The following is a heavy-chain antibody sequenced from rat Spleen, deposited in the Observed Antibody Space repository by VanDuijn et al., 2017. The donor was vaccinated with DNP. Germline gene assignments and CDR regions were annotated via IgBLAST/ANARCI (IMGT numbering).Heavy chain of an antibody. CDR3: ARWPGYNPPYAMDA. D-gene: IGHD1-4*01. CDR2: INSADNT. Sequence: EVQLQESGPGLVKPSQSLSFTCSVTGYSITSSYRWNWIRKFPGNKMEWMGSINSADNTNYNPSLKSRISITRNTSKNQFFLQVNSVNTEDTATYYCARWPGYNPPYAMDAWGQGTSVTVSS. J-gene: IGHJ4*01. V-gene: IGHV3-3*01. CDR1: GYSITSSYR.